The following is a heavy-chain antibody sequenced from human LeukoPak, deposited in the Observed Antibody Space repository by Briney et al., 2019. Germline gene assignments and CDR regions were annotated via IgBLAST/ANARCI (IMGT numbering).Heavy chain of an antibody. Sequence: PGGSLRLSCAASGFIFSDYYMSWIRQAPGKGLEWVSYISSSGNTINYADSVKGRFTISRDNARNSLYLQMNSLRAEDTAVYYCGRDAGSYSFNYWGQGTLVTVSS. CDR3: GRDAGSYSFNY. J-gene: IGHJ4*02. CDR2: ISSSGNTI. CDR1: GFIFSDYY. V-gene: IGHV3-11*04. D-gene: IGHD6-13*01.